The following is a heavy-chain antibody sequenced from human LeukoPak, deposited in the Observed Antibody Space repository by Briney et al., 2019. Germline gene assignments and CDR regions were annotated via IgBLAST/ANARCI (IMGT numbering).Heavy chain of an antibody. J-gene: IGHJ5*02. CDR1: GGSISSSNW. Sequence: SGTLSLTCAVSGGSISSSNWWSWVRQPPGKGLEWIGEIYHSGSTNYNPSLKSRVTISVDTSKNQFSLKLSSVTAADTAVYYCARGRRYSGYDYGFDPWGQGTLVTVSS. CDR2: IYHSGST. CDR3: ARGRRYSGYDYGFDP. D-gene: IGHD5-12*01. V-gene: IGHV4-4*02.